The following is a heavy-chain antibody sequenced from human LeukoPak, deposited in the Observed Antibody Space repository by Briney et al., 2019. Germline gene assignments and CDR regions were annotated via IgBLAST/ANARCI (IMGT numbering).Heavy chain of an antibody. Sequence: PSETLSLTCAVSGGSISSCGYHWSWIRQPPGKGLEWIGYIYHSGSAYYNPSLKSRVTISVDRSKNQFSLKLSSVTAADTAVYYCARGLVLWFGELPSLNYFDYWGQGALVTVSS. CDR2: IYHSGSA. D-gene: IGHD3-10*01. V-gene: IGHV4-30-2*01. CDR1: GGSISSCGYH. J-gene: IGHJ4*02. CDR3: ARGLVLWFGELPSLNYFDY.